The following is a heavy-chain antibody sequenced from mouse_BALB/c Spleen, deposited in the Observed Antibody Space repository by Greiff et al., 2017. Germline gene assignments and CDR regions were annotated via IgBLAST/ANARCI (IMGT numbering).Heavy chain of an antibody. CDR3: ARAGKTYGNYGYAMDY. D-gene: IGHD2-1*01. Sequence: QVQLQQSGPELVKPGASVKMSCKASGYTFTDYVISWVKQRTGQGLEWIGEIYPGSGSTYYNEKFKGKATLTADKSSNTAYMQLSSLTSEDSAVYFCARAGKTYGNYGYAMDYWGQGTSVTVSS. CDR2: IYPGSGST. CDR1: GYTFTDYV. V-gene: IGHV1-77*01. J-gene: IGHJ4*01.